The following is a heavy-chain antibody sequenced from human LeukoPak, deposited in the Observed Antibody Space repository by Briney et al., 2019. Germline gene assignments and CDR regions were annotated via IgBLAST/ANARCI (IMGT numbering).Heavy chain of an antibody. CDR2: IKQDGSEK. CDR1: GFTFSSYW. Sequence: GGSLRLSCAASGFTFSSYWMSWVRQAPGKGLEWVANIKQDGSEKYYVDSVKGRFTISRDNAKNSLYLQMNSLRAEDTAVYYCARDLSYYYDSNGAFDIWGQGTMVTVSS. V-gene: IGHV3-7*01. CDR3: ARDLSYYYDSNGAFDI. D-gene: IGHD3-22*01. J-gene: IGHJ3*02.